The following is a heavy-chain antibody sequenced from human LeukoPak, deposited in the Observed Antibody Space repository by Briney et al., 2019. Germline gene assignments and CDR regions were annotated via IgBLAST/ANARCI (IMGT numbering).Heavy chain of an antibody. Sequence: PSETLSLTCAVYGGSFSGYYWSWIRQPPGKGLEWIGYIYYSGSTNYNPSLKSRATISVDTSKNQFSLKLSSVTAADTAVYYCASSFNGAAAGGHDNWFDPWGQGTLVTVSS. V-gene: IGHV4-59*08. D-gene: IGHD6-13*01. CDR3: ASSFNGAAAGGHDNWFDP. J-gene: IGHJ5*02. CDR1: GGSFSGYY. CDR2: IYYSGST.